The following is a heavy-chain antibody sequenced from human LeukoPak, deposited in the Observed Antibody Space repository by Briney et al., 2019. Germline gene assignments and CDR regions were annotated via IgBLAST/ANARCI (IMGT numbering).Heavy chain of an antibody. J-gene: IGHJ4*02. D-gene: IGHD6-19*01. CDR2: ISFDGSNK. V-gene: IGHV3-30*03. Sequence: GGSLRLSCAASGFTFSSYSMNWVRQAPGKGLEWVAVISFDGSNKYYADSVKGRFTISRDNSKNTLYLQMNSLRAEDTAVYYCARARIAVAGTAFQYYFDYWGQGTLVTVSS. CDR1: GFTFSSYS. CDR3: ARARIAVAGTAFQYYFDY.